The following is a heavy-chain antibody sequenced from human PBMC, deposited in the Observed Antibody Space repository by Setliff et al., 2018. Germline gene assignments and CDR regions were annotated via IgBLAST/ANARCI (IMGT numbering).Heavy chain of an antibody. J-gene: IGHJ3*02. V-gene: IGHV3-7*03. CDR2: IKQDGSDK. CDR1: GFTFSTYW. D-gene: IGHD5-12*01. Sequence: PGGSLRLSCAASGFTFSTYWMSWVRQAPGKGLEWVANIKQDGSDKYYVDSVKGRFTISRDNANRFLYLHMNSLRADDTALYYCTRFGRDDIGIWGQGTMVTVSS. CDR3: TRFGRDDIGI.